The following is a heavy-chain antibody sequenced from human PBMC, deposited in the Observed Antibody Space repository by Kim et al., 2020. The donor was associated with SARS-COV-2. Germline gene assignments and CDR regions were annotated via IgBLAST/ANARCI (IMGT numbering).Heavy chain of an antibody. CDR3: ARHVRADLGLRRYGYYFDY. V-gene: IGHV4-39*01. CDR1: GGSISSSSYY. J-gene: IGHJ4*02. CDR2: IYYSGST. Sequence: SETLSLTCTVSGGSISSSSYYWGWIRQPPGKGLEWIGSIYYSGSTYYNPSLKSRVTISVDTSKNQFSLKLSSVTAADTAVYYCARHVRADLGLRRYGYYFDYWGQGTLVTVSS. D-gene: IGHD2-8*01.